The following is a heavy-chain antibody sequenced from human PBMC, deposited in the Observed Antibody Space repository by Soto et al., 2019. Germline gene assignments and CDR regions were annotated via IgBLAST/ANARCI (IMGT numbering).Heavy chain of an antibody. Sequence: PGGSLRLSCAASGFTFTTAWINWVRQAPGKGLEWVGRIKSKTDGGTPDFAAPVRGRFAISRDNAKNSLFLQMNSLRAEDTAVYYCARGIKVGNTGYYFDYWRQGALVTVSS. CDR3: ARGIKVGNTGYYFDY. D-gene: IGHD1-26*01. V-gene: IGHV3-15*07. CDR1: GFTFTTAW. CDR2: IKSKTDGGTP. J-gene: IGHJ4*02.